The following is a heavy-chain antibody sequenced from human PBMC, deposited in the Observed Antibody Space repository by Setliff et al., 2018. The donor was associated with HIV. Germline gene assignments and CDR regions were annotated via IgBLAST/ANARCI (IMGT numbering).Heavy chain of an antibody. CDR1: GGPLSSYY. D-gene: IGHD5-18*01. Sequence: SETLSLTCTVSGGPLSSYYWNWIRQPPGKGLEWIGDIDYRGSTNYNPSLQSRVIISADTSKNQFSLKLSSVTAADTAVYYCARVPRQLLKGAAAYFDYWGQGTLVTVSS. CDR3: ARVPRQLLKGAAAYFDY. J-gene: IGHJ4*02. V-gene: IGHV4-59*12. CDR2: IDYRGST.